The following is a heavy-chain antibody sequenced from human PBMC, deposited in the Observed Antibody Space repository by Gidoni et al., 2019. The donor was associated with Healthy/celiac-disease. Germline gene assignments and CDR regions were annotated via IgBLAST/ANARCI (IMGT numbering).Heavy chain of an antibody. Sequence: EVQLVESGGGLVQPGRSLRLSCSDSGFTFVDYVMHWVRQVPGKGLEWVSGISWNSGSIGYADSVKGRFTISRDNAKNSLYLQMNSLRAEDTALYYCAKGMGYDSSGYSIDYWGQGTLVTVSS. CDR1: GFTFVDYV. J-gene: IGHJ4*02. V-gene: IGHV3-9*01. CDR2: ISWNSGSI. CDR3: AKGMGYDSSGYSIDY. D-gene: IGHD3-22*01.